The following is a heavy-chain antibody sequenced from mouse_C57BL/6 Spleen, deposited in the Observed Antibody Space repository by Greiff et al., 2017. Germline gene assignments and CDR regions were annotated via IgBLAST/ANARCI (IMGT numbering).Heavy chain of an antibody. V-gene: IGHV5-17*01. CDR2: ISSGSSTI. J-gene: IGHJ2*01. CDR1: GFTFSDYG. CDR3: ARPGGTDYFDY. Sequence: EVMLVESGGGLVKPGGSLKLSCAASGFTFSDYGMHWVRQAPEKGLEWVAYISSGSSTIYYADTVKGRFTISRDNAKNTLFLQMTSLSSEDTAMYYCARPGGTDYFDYWGQGTTLTVSS. D-gene: IGHD4-1*01.